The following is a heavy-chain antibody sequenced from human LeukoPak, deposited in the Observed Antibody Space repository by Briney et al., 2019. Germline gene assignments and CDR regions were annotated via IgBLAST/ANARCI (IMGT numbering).Heavy chain of an antibody. Sequence: GSLRLSCAASGFTFVSYWMHLVRQAPGKGLVWVSRINGYGSSPDFAEFVKGRFPLSRDNAKNTLYLQMNSLRAEDTAVYYCARDASGNTALDYWGQGTLVTVSS. V-gene: IGHV3-74*01. CDR3: ARDASGNTALDY. D-gene: IGHD5-18*01. J-gene: IGHJ4*02. CDR2: INGYGSSP. CDR1: GFTFVSYW.